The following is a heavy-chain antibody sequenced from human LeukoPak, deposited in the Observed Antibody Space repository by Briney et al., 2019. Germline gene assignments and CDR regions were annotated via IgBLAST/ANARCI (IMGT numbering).Heavy chain of an antibody. V-gene: IGHV1-2*02. Sequence: ASVKVSCKASGYTFSGYYMHWVRQAPGQGLEWMGWINPNSGGTNYAQNFQGRVTMTRDTSISTAYMELSRLRSDDTAVYYCARAAGQRYASRRQNWKKRRLVGSYYFDYWGQGILVTVSS. CDR1: GYTFSGYY. J-gene: IGHJ4*02. CDR3: ARAAGQRYASRRQNWKKRRLVGSYYFDY. CDR2: INPNSGGT. D-gene: IGHD2-8*01.